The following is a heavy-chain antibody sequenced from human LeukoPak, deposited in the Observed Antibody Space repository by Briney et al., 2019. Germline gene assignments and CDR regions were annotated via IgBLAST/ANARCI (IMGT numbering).Heavy chain of an antibody. D-gene: IGHD1-1*01. J-gene: IGHJ3*01. CDR3: ARAHQLGAFDF. Sequence: ASVKVSCKACGYILTNYYMHWVRQAPGQGLEWMGWINPHSSDTKYAPNFRGRVTWTRDTSLNTTYMELSSLTSEDTAIYYCARAHQLGAFDFWGKGTLVTVSS. CDR2: INPHSSDT. CDR1: GYILTNYY. V-gene: IGHV1/OR15-1*04.